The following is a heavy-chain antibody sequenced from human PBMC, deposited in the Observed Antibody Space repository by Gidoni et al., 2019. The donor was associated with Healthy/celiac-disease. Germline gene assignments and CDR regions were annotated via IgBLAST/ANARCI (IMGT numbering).Heavy chain of an antibody. CDR3: AKDGTVDGSGSYYNGYYYYGMDV. V-gene: IGHV3-23*01. Sequence: RLSCAASGFTFSSYAMSWVRQAPGKGLEWVSAISGSGGSTYYADSVKGRFTISRDNSKNTLYLQMNSLRAEDTAVYYCAKDGTVDGSGSYYNGYYYYGMDVWGQGTTVTVSS. D-gene: IGHD3-10*01. J-gene: IGHJ6*02. CDR1: GFTFSSYA. CDR2: ISGSGGST.